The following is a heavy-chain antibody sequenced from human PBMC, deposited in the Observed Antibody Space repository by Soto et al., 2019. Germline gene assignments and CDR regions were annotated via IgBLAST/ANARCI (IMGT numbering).Heavy chain of an antibody. Sequence: GGSLRLSSLASGFTVNTYSMHWVRQPPGKGLEWLAAIWYDGTQKYYADSVKGRFIISRDNSKKTLYLEMNSLRAEDTAVYYCARAGGTTVTGLWHFDSWGQGTLVTDSS. V-gene: IGHV3-33*08. CDR1: GFTVNTYS. D-gene: IGHD4-17*01. J-gene: IGHJ4*02. CDR3: ARAGGTTVTGLWHFDS. CDR2: IWYDGTQK.